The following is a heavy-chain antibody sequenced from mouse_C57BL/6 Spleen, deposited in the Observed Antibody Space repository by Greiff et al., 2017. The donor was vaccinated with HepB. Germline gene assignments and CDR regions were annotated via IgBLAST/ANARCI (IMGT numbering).Heavy chain of an antibody. V-gene: IGHV1-26*01. J-gene: IGHJ2*01. CDR2: INPNNGGT. CDR3: ARWLRLDY. CDR1: GYTFTDYY. Sequence: EVQLQQSGPELVKPGASVKISCKASGYTFTDYYMNWVKQSHGKSLEWIGDINPNNGGTSYNQKFKGKATLTVDKSSSTAYMELRSLTYEDSAVYYCARWLRLDYWGQGTTLTVSS. D-gene: IGHD2-2*01.